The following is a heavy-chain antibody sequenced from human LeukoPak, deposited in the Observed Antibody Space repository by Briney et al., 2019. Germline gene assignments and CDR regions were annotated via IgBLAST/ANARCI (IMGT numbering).Heavy chain of an antibody. Sequence: PGGSLRLSCAASGFIFSNYATGWVRQAPHKGPEWVSIISGTGFTTYYGDSVKGRFTISRDNSKNTLYLQMDGLRVEDTAVYFCARRPRPHTMPPDTNYFKMDVWGKGTTVTVSS. CDR1: GFIFSNYA. J-gene: IGHJ6*03. CDR3: ARRPRPHTMPPDTNYFKMDV. V-gene: IGHV3-23*01. D-gene: IGHD2-2*01. CDR2: ISGTGFTT.